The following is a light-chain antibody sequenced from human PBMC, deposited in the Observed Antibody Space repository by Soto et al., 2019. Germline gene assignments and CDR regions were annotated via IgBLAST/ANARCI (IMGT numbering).Light chain of an antibody. V-gene: IGKV2-28*01. CDR1: QSLLHSNGNNY. CDR3: MQALQTLLT. Sequence: EIVMTQSPLSLSVTPGESASISCRSSQSLLHSNGNNYFDWYLQKPGQSPQLLIYLGSNRASGVPDRFSGSGSGTDFTLKISRVEAEDVGVYYCMQALQTLLTFGQGTRLEIK. CDR2: LGS. J-gene: IGKJ5*01.